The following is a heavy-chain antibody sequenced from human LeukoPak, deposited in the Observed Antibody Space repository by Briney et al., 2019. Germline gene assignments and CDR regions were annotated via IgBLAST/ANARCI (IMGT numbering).Heavy chain of an antibody. CDR1: GLTFSSYA. J-gene: IGHJ3*02. CDR3: AKDRIQLWLIADAFDI. Sequence: PGGSLRLSCAASGLTFSSYAMTWVRQAPGKGLEWVSGISGSAITTYYADSVKGRFTLSRDNSKNTLYLQMNSLRAEDTAVYYCAKDRIQLWLIADAFDIWGQGTMVTVSS. V-gene: IGHV3-23*01. D-gene: IGHD5-18*01. CDR2: ISGSAITT.